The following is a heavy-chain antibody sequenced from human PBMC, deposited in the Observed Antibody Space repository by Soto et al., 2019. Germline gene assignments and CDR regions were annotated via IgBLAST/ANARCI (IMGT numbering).Heavy chain of an antibody. Sequence: QVQLVQSGAEVKKPGASVKVSCKASGYTFTGYYMHWVRQAPGQGLEWMGWINPNSGGTNYAQKFQGWVTMTRDTSISTAYMELRRLRSDDTVVYYCARDLRYGEYRSGWYSYYYYYGMDVWGQGTTVTVSS. V-gene: IGHV1-2*04. CDR2: INPNSGGT. CDR3: ARDLRYGEYRSGWYSYYYYYGMDV. D-gene: IGHD6-19*01. J-gene: IGHJ6*02. CDR1: GYTFTGYY.